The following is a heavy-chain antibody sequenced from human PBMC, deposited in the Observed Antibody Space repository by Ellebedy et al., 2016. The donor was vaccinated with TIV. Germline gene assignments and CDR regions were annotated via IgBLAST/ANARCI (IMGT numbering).Heavy chain of an antibody. CDR1: GFTFSSYA. CDR2: ISSNGGST. V-gene: IGHV3-64*04. CDR3: AKEPYELGRGLDY. J-gene: IGHJ4*02. D-gene: IGHD7-27*01. Sequence: GGSLRLXXSASGFTFSSYAMHWVRQAPGKGLEYVSAISSNGGSTYYADSVKGRFTISRDTSKNTLFLQMNSLRVEDTAVYYCAKEPYELGRGLDYWGQGTLVTVSS.